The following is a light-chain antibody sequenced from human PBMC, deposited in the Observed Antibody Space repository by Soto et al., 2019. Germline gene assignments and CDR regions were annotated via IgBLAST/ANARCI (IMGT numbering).Light chain of an antibody. V-gene: IGKV1-5*03. CDR3: QQYGSSGT. J-gene: IGKJ1*01. CDR1: QSTSSY. Sequence: DIQMTQSPSTLSASVGDRVTITCRASQSTSSYLAWYQQKPGKAPKLLIYQASSLENGVPSRFSGSGSGTDFTLTISRLEPEDFAVYYCQQYGSSGTFGQGTKVDIK. CDR2: QAS.